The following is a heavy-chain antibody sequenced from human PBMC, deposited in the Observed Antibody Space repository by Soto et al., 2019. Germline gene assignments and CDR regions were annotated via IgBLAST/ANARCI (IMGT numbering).Heavy chain of an antibody. V-gene: IGHV3-21*01. CDR2: IASGRNYI. Sequence: EVQLVESGGGLVKPGGSLRLSCAASGFTFSTYAMNWVRQAPGKGLQWVASIASGRNYIHYADKVKGRFTISRDDAKTSLYLEMNSLSAEDTGVYFCARDMYGRSWYVDYWGRGTPVTVSS. D-gene: IGHD6-13*01. J-gene: IGHJ4*02. CDR3: ARDMYGRSWYVDY. CDR1: GFTFSTYA.